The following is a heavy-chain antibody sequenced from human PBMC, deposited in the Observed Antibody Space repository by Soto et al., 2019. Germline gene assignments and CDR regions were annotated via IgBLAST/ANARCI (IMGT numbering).Heavy chain of an antibody. Sequence: SETLSLTCTVSGVSIHNSHSFWAWIRQPPGKGLQFIASVYHNGGAHYNSSLKSRVTISVDTANNQVSLRMRSLTAADTAFYYCGRVVEGDTRRTDPDSWGQGILVTVSS. V-gene: IGHV4-39*01. CDR2: VYHNGGA. J-gene: IGHJ5*01. CDR3: GRVVEGDTRRTDPDS. D-gene: IGHD2-21*01. CDR1: GVSIHNSHSF.